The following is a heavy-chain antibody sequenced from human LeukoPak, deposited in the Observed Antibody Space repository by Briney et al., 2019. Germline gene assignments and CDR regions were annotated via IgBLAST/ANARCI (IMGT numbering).Heavy chain of an antibody. J-gene: IGHJ5*02. CDR3: ARDRSSGYYFDWFDP. CDR1: GGSISSYY. CDR2: IHTSGST. V-gene: IGHV4-4*07. D-gene: IGHD3-22*01. Sequence: PSETLSLTCTVSGGSISSYYWSWIRQPAGKGLGWIGRIHTSGSTNYNPSLKSRVTMSVDTSTNQFSLNLSSVTATDTAVYYCARDRSSGYYFDWFDPWGQGTLVTVS.